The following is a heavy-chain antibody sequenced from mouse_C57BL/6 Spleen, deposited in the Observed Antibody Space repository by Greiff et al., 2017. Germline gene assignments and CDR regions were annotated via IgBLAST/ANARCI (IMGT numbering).Heavy chain of an antibody. CDR1: GYTFTSYW. D-gene: IGHD1-1*01. J-gene: IGHJ2*01. Sequence: QVQLQQPGAELVKPGASVKLSCKASGYTFTSYWMQWVKQRPGQGLEWIGEIDPSDSYTNYNQKFKGKATLSVDTSSSTAYMQLSSLTSEDSAVYYCARGPITPVVAPYFDYWGQGTTLTVSS. CDR3: ARGPITPVVAPYFDY. V-gene: IGHV1-50*01. CDR2: IDPSDSYT.